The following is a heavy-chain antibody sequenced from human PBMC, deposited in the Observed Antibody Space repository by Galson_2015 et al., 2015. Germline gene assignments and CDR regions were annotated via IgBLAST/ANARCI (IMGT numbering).Heavy chain of an antibody. V-gene: IGHV1-69*13. D-gene: IGHD3-3*01. J-gene: IGHJ6*03. Sequence: VKVSCKASGGTFSSYAISWVRQAPGQGLEWMGGIIPIFGTANYAQKFQGRVTITADESTSTAYMELSSLRSEDTAVYYCARSIYDFWSGNYYYYYMDVWGKGTTVTVSS. CDR2: IIPIFGTA. CDR1: GGTFSSYA. CDR3: ARSIYDFWSGNYYYYYMDV.